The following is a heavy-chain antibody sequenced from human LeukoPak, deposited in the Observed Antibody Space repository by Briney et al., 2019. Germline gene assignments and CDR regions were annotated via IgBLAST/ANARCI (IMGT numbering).Heavy chain of an antibody. CDR1: GGSFSGYY. V-gene: IGHV4-34*01. CDR2: INHSGST. CDR3: ARGYNYDSSGYYIFDY. D-gene: IGHD3-22*01. Sequence: SETLSLTCAVYGGSFSGYYWSWIRQPPGKGLEWIGDINHSGSTNYNPSLKSRVTISVDTSKNQFSLKLSSVTAADTAVYYCARGYNYDSSGYYIFDYWGQGTLVTVSS. J-gene: IGHJ4*02.